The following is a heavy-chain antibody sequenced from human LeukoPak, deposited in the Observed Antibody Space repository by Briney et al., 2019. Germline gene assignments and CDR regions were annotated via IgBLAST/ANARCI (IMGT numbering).Heavy chain of an antibody. CDR2: ISDYNGNT. V-gene: IGHV1-18*01. CDR1: GYSFTSHG. J-gene: IGHJ4*02. Sequence: GASVKVSCKTSGYSFTSHGISWVRQAPGQGREWMGWISDYNGNTNYAQKFKGRVTMTTDASTRTAHMEVRGLRSDDTAVYYCARGGWTTGMDYWGQGTLVTVSS. CDR3: ARGGWTTGMDY. D-gene: IGHD1-14*01.